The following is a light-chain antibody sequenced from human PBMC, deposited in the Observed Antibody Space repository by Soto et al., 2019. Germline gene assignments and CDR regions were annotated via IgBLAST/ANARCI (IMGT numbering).Light chain of an antibody. CDR2: VVS. J-gene: IGKJ5*01. Sequence: DIQMTQSASSVFASIGARVTITRRASEGISRWLAWYQQKPGKAPNLLISVVSSLQSGVPSRLRGSGSGTEFILTIGSRKPDNFATYYCQQYNIYSRTFGQGTRLE. V-gene: IGKV1D-16*01. CDR1: EGISRW. CDR3: QQYNIYSRT.